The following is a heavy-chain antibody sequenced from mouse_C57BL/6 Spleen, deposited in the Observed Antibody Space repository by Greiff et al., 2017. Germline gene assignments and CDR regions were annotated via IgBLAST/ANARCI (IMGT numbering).Heavy chain of an antibody. CDR2: INPGSGGT. Sequence: VQLVESGAELVRPGTSVKVSCKASGYAFTNYLIEWVKQRPGQGLEWIGVINPGSGGTNYNEKFKGKATLTADKSSSTAYMQLSSLTSEDSAVYFCARKYSKGYFDVWGTGTTVTVSS. J-gene: IGHJ1*03. CDR1: GYAFTNYL. D-gene: IGHD2-5*01. V-gene: IGHV1-54*01. CDR3: ARKYSKGYFDV.